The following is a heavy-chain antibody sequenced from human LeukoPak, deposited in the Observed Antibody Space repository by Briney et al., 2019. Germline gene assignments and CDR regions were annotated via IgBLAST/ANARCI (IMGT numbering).Heavy chain of an antibody. V-gene: IGHV4-59*01. Sequence: SETLSLTCTVSGGSISSYYWSWIRQPPGKGLEWIGYIYYSGSTNYNPSLKSRVTISVDTSKNQFSLKLSTVTAADTAVYYCARLNSYYYDSSCSDWFDPWGQGTLVTVSS. D-gene: IGHD3-22*01. CDR2: IYYSGST. CDR3: ARLNSYYYDSSCSDWFDP. CDR1: GGSISSYY. J-gene: IGHJ5*02.